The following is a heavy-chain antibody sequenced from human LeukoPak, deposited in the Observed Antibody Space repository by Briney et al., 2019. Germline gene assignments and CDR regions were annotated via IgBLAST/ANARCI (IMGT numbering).Heavy chain of an antibody. Sequence: PGGSLRLSCAASGFTFSGYWMHWVRQVPGKGLMWVSRINNDGRSTTYADSVKGRFTISRDNAKDTLYLQMNSLTAEDTAVYYCARDGGGSSGYYWGLGYWGQGTLVTVSS. D-gene: IGHD3-22*01. V-gene: IGHV3-74*03. CDR3: ARDGGGSSGYYWGLGY. CDR1: GFTFSGYW. CDR2: INNDGRST. J-gene: IGHJ4*02.